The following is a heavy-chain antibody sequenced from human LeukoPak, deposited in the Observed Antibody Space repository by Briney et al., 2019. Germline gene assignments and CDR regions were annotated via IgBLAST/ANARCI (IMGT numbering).Heavy chain of an antibody. J-gene: IGHJ4*02. CDR1: GGSISSSSYY. CDR2: IYYSGST. CDR3: ARQRDGYNYFFDY. Sequence: SETLSLTCTVSGGSISSSSYYWGWIRQPPGKGLEWIGSIYYSGSTYYNPSLKSRVTISVDTSKSQFSLKVTSVTAADTTVYYCARQRDGYNYFFDYWGQGTLVTVSS. V-gene: IGHV4-39*01. D-gene: IGHD5-24*01.